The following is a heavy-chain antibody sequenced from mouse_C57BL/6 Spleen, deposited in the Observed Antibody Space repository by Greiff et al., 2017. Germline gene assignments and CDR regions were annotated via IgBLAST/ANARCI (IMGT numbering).Heavy chain of an antibody. CDR3: AHYYSNYWFAY. V-gene: IGHV1-26*01. CDR1: GYTFTDYY. Sequence: VQLQQSGPELVKPGASVKISCKASGYTFTDYYMNWVKQSHGKSLEWIGDINPNNGGTSYNQKFKGKATLTVDKSSSTAYMELRSLTSEDSAVYYCAHYYSNYWFAYWGQGTLVTVSA. D-gene: IGHD2-5*01. J-gene: IGHJ3*01. CDR2: INPNNGGT.